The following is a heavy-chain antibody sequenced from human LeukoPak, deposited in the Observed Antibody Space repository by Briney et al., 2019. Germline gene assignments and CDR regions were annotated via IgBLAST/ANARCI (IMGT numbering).Heavy chain of an antibody. Sequence: GGSLRLSCAASGFTFSSYGMSWVRQAPGKGLEWVSAISGSGGSTYYADSVKGRFTISRDNSRNTLYLQMNSLRAEDTAVYYCAKLPGIAVAGRFDYWGQGTLVTVSS. CDR3: AKLPGIAVAGRFDY. CDR2: ISGSGGST. V-gene: IGHV3-23*01. CDR1: GFTFSSYG. D-gene: IGHD6-19*01. J-gene: IGHJ4*02.